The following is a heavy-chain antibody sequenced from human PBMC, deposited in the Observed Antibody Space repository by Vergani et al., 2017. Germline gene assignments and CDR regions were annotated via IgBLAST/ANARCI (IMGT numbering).Heavy chain of an antibody. CDR1: GGSISSSSYY. CDR3: ARQIDHYGSGSPDAYYFDY. J-gene: IGHJ4*02. D-gene: IGHD3-10*01. V-gene: IGHV4-39*01. Sequence: QMQLQESGPGLVKPSETLSLTCTVSGGSISSSSYYWDWIRQPPGKGLEWIGNIYYSGSTYYNPSLKSRVTISIDTSKNQFSLKLSSVTAADTAVYYCARQIDHYGSGSPDAYYFDYWGQGTLVTVSS. CDR2: IYYSGST.